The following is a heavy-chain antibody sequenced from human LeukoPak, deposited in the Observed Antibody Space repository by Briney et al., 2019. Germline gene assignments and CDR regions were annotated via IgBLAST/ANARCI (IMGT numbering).Heavy chain of an antibody. J-gene: IGHJ4*02. CDR1: GFTFDDYS. V-gene: IGHV3-20*04. D-gene: IGHD5-18*01. CDR2: IIWNGVSS. Sequence: GGSLRLSCAASGFTFDDYSMSWVRQPPGKGLEWVSGIIWNGVSSGYADFMKGRFTIFRDNAKQSLYLQMNNLRVEDTAVYYCARGFYGYQLFDYWGQGTLVTVSS. CDR3: ARGFYGYQLFDY.